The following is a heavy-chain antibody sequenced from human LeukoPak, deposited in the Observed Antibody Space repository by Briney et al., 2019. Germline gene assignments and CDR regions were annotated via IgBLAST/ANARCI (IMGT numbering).Heavy chain of an antibody. J-gene: IGHJ3*02. CDR3: ARPVGRDGAFDI. CDR1: GYSFTSYW. CDR2: VYPGDSDT. D-gene: IGHD3/OR15-3a*01. Sequence: GESLKISCKGSGYSFTSYWIGWVRQMRGKGLEWMGIVYPGDSDTRYSPSFQGQVTISADKSICTAYLQWSSLKASDAAMYYCARPVGRDGAFDIWGQGTMVTVSS. V-gene: IGHV5-51*01.